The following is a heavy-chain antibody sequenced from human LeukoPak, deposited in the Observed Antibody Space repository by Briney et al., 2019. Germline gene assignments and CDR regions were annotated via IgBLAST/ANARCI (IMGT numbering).Heavy chain of an antibody. CDR1: GFIFNTYT. D-gene: IGHD3-22*01. J-gene: IGHJ4*02. V-gene: IGHV3-21*01. CDR2: ISSSSSYI. Sequence: GGSLRLSCAASGFIFNTYTMNWVRQAPGKGLEWGSSISSSSSYIYYADSVKGRFTISRDNAKNSLYLQMNSPRAEDTAVYYCARDLGSNGYYPGYWGQGTLVTVSS. CDR3: ARDLGSNGYYPGY.